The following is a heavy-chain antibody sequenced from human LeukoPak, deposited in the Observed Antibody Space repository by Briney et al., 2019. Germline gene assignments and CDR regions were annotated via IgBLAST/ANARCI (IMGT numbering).Heavy chain of an antibody. D-gene: IGHD1-14*01. CDR1: GFTLSSNW. V-gene: IGHV3-7*01. J-gene: IGHJ4*02. CDR3: VRKFDD. Sequence: GGSLRLSCAASGFTLSSNWMSWVRQAPGKGLEWVANIKQDESVTHNVDSVMGRVTIYRENAKNSRSLPVNSLRVEYTAGYYCVRKFDDWGQGTLVTVSS. CDR2: IKQDESVT.